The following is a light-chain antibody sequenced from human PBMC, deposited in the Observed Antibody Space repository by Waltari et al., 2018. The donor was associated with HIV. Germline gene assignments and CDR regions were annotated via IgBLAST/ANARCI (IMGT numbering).Light chain of an antibody. J-gene: IGKJ1*01. CDR2: GAS. V-gene: IGKV3D-15*02. CDR1: QSVSSK. CDR3: QQYYSTPWT. Sequence: EIVMLQSPATLSVSPGERATLSCRASQSVSSKLAWYQQKPGQAPRLLIYGASTRSTGIPGRFSGSESGTDFTLTISSLQAEDVAVYYCQQYYSTPWTFGQGTKVEVK.